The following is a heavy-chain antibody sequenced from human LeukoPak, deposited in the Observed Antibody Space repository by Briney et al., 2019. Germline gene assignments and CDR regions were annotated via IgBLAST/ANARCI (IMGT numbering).Heavy chain of an antibody. CDR3: ATGFFYYYYMDV. CDR1: GFTFSRYG. V-gene: IGHV3-30*03. J-gene: IGHJ6*03. CDR2: ISNDGSNK. Sequence: GGSLRLSCAAAGFTFSRYGMHWVRQAPGKGLEWVAAISNDGSNKYYADSVKGRFTISRDNSKNTLYLQMNSLRAEDTAVYYCATGFFYYYYMDVWGKGTTVTISS. D-gene: IGHD1-14*01.